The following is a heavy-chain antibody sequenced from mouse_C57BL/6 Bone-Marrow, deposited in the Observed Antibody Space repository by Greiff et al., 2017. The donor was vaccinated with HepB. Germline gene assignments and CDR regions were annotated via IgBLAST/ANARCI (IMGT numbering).Heavy chain of an antibody. V-gene: IGHV6-3*01. CDR3: TAGSSFWFAY. Sequence: EVQRVESGGGLVQPGGSMKLSCVASGFTFSNYWMNWVRQSPEKGLEWVAQIRLKSDNYATHYAESVKGRFTISRDDSKSSVYLQMNNLRAEDTGIYYCTAGSSFWFAYWGQGTLVTVSA. CDR2: IRLKSDNYAT. J-gene: IGHJ3*01. D-gene: IGHD1-1*01. CDR1: GFTFSNYW.